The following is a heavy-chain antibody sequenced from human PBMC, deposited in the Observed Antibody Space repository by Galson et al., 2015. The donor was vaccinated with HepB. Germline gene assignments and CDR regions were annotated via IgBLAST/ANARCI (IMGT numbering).Heavy chain of an antibody. J-gene: IGHJ3*02. V-gene: IGHV1-18*01. CDR1: GYTFTSYG. Sequence: SVKVSCKASGYTFTSYGISWVRQAPGQGLEWMGWISTYNGKTNYAQKFQGRVTITADESTSTAYMELSSLRSEDTAVYYCARGRGYCSSTSCRRGAFDIWGQGTMVTVSS. CDR2: ISTYNGKT. D-gene: IGHD2-2*01. CDR3: ARGRGYCSSTSCRRGAFDI.